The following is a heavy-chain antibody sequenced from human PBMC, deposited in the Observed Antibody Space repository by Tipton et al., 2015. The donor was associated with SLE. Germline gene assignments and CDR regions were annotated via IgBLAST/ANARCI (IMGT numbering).Heavy chain of an antibody. CDR1: GASISSNNW. Sequence: TLSLTCAVSGASISSNNWWSWVRQAPGRGLEWIGHISHGGSPNYNPSLQSRVTVSVDRSKNQFSLNLNSVTAADTAVYYCARRLEPFYYYGLDVWGQGTTVIVSS. CDR3: ARRLEPFYYYGLDV. J-gene: IGHJ6*02. V-gene: IGHV4-4*02. CDR2: ISHGGSP. D-gene: IGHD3-10*01.